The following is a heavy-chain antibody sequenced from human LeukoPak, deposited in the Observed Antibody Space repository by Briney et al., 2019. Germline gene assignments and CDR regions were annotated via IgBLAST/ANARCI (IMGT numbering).Heavy chain of an antibody. CDR1: GFTFSNFG. Sequence: GGSLRLSCAASGFTFSNFGIHWVRQAPGRGLEWVAVIWSDGINKYYGDSVKGRFTISRDNSKNTLYLQMNSLRAEDTAVNYCARDSLGTSSGWFDPWGQGTLVTVSS. D-gene: IGHD6-19*01. V-gene: IGHV3-33*01. J-gene: IGHJ5*02. CDR2: IWSDGINK. CDR3: ARDSLGTSSGWFDP.